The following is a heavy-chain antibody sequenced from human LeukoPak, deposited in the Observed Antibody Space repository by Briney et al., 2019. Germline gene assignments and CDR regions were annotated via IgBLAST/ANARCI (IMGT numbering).Heavy chain of an antibody. V-gene: IGHV4-30-4*08. Sequence: SQTLSLTCTVSGGSISSGDYYWSWIRQPPGKGLEWIGYIYYSGSTYYNPSLKSRVTISVDTSKKQFSLKLSSVTAADTAVYYCARDRIVATRGVDYWGQGTLVTVSS. J-gene: IGHJ4*02. CDR2: IYYSGST. CDR3: ARDRIVATRGVDY. CDR1: GGSISSGDYY. D-gene: IGHD5-12*01.